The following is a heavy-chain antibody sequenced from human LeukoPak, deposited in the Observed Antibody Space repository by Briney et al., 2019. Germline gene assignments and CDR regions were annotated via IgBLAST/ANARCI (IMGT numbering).Heavy chain of an antibody. CDR3: TRHHYGSGSSGFDY. D-gene: IGHD3-10*01. CDR1: GFTFGDYV. Sequence: GRSLRLSCTASGFTFGDYVMSWVRQAPGKGLEWVGFIRSKAYGGTTKNAASVKGRFTISRDDSRSIAYLQMNSLKTEDTAVYYCTRHHYGSGSSGFDYWGQGTLVTVSS. CDR2: IRSKAYGGTT. J-gene: IGHJ4*02. V-gene: IGHV3-49*04.